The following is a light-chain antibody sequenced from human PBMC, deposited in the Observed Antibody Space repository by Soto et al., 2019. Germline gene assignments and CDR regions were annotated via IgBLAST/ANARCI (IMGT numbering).Light chain of an antibody. J-gene: IGKJ4*01. CDR2: DAP. CDR3: QQYNSWPT. V-gene: IGKV3D-15*01. Sequence: EIVLTQSPATLSLSPGERATLSCRASQTVRNNLAWYQQRPGQAPRLLIYDAPSRATGIPARFSGSGSGAEFTLSISSLQSEDFAVYYCQQYNSWPTFGGGTKVDIK. CDR1: QTVRNN.